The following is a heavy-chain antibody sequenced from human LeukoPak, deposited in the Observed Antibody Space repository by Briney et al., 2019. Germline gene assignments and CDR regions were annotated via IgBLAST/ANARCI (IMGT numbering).Heavy chain of an antibody. CDR2: LSGSGHYT. V-gene: IGHV3-23*01. D-gene: IGHD3-9*01. Sequence: XXXVRXAXXXXLEWVXSLSGSGHYTSYADSTKGRLTISRDNSQPTLYLQMNSLRAEDTAVYYCSKPTGYYSSPPLDYWGQGTLVTVSS. J-gene: IGHJ4*02. CDR3: SKPTGYYSSPPLDY.